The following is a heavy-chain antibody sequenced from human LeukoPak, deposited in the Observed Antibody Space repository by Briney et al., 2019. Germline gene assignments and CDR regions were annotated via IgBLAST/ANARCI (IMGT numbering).Heavy chain of an antibody. CDR3: ARSRTIFGVVIRWFDP. D-gene: IGHD3-3*01. V-gene: IGHV4-4*02. Sequence: SETLSLTCAVSGGSISSSNWWSWVRQPPGKGLEWIGEIYHSGSTNYNPSLKSRVTISVDKSKNQFSLKLSSVTAADTAVYYCARSRTIFGVVIRWFDPWGQGTLVTVSS. J-gene: IGHJ5*02. CDR2: IYHSGST. CDR1: GGSISSSNW.